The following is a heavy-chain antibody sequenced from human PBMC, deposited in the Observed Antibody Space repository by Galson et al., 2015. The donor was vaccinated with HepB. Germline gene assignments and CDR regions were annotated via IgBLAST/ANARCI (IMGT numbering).Heavy chain of an antibody. D-gene: IGHD3-10*01. CDR1: GFTVSSNY. J-gene: IGHJ4*02. CDR2: IYSGGST. Sequence: SLRLSCAASGFTVSSNYMSWVRQAPGKGLEWVSVIYSGGSTYYADSVKGRFTISRDNSKNTLYLQMNSLRAEDTAVYYCAVWFGEWDFDYWGQGTLVTVSS. CDR3: AVWFGEWDFDY. V-gene: IGHV3-66*02.